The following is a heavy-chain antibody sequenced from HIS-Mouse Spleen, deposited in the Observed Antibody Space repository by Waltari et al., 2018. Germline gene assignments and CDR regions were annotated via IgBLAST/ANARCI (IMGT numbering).Heavy chain of an antibody. Sequence: QVQLVESGGGGVQPGRSLRLSWAASGFTFCSYGMHWVREAPGKGMEWVAVRSYDGSNKYYADSVKGRFTISRDNSKNTLYLQMNSLRAEDTAVYYCATLSWGYEYNSFDYWGQGTLVTVSS. V-gene: IGHV3-30*03. CDR3: ATLSWGYEYNSFDY. J-gene: IGHJ4*02. CDR2: RSYDGSNK. CDR1: GFTFCSYG. D-gene: IGHD6-13*01.